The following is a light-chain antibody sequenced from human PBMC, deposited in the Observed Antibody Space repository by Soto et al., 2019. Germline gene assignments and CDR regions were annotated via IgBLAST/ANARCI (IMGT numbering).Light chain of an antibody. CDR1: QSVSSN. Sequence: IVMTQSPATLSVSPGERATLSCRASQSVSSNLAWYQHKPGQAPRLLIYGASIRATGVPAKFSGSVSGTELTGAIISVQSGDFAVLYCQQDQKWPLTFGGGTKAQIK. CDR2: GAS. J-gene: IGKJ4*01. V-gene: IGKV3-15*01. CDR3: QQDQKWPLT.